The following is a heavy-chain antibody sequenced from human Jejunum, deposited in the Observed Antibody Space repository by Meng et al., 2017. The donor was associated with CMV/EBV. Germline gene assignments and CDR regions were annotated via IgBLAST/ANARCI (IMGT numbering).Heavy chain of an antibody. CDR2: IYSGGDKT. J-gene: IGHJ5*01. Sequence: ELVGFGGGSALPGGSLGLSCAVSGISVTTNYMTWVRQTPGKGLEWVSVIYSGGDKTYYADSVKGRFTISRDSSRNTLYLQMTSLRAGDTALYYCARGAMSFESWGQGTLVTVSS. CDR3: ARGAMSFES. V-gene: IGHV3-66*01. CDR1: GISVTTNY.